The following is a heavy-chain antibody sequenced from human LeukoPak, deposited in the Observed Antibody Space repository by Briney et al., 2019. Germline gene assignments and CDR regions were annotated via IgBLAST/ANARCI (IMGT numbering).Heavy chain of an antibody. CDR1: GYTFTGYY. J-gene: IGHJ2*01. CDR2: INPNSGGT. V-gene: IGHV1-2*02. Sequence: ASVKVSCKASGYTFTGYYMHWVRQGPGQGLEWMGWINPNSGGTNYAQKFQGRVTMTRDTSISTAYMELSRLRSDDTAVYYCARVITATENWYFDLWGRGTLVTVSS. CDR3: ARVITATENWYFDL. D-gene: IGHD5-24*01.